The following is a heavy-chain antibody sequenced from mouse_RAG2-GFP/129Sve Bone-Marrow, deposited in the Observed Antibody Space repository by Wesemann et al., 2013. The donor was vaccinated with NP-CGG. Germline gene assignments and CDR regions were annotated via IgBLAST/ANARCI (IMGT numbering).Heavy chain of an antibody. J-gene: IGHJ1*03. CDR1: GFTFSDYY. Sequence: GFTFSDYYMAWVRQVPEKGLEWVANINYDGSSTYYLDSLKSRFIISRDNAKNILYLQMSSLKSEDTATYYCARTYGYDWYFDVWGTGTTVTVSS. V-gene: IGHV5-16*01. CDR2: INYDGSST. CDR3: ARTYGYDWYFDV. D-gene: IGHD2-2*01.